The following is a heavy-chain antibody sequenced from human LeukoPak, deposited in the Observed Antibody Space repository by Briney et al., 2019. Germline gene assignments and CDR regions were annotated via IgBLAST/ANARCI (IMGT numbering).Heavy chain of an antibody. J-gene: IGHJ3*02. CDR1: VYTFTGYY. V-gene: IGHV1-2*02. CDR3: ARGYSSGWYAFDI. Sequence: ASVKVSCKASVYTFTGYYMHWVRQAPGQGLEWMGWINPNSGGTNYAQKFQGRVTMTRDTSISTAYMELSRLRSDDTAVYYCARGYSSGWYAFDIWGQGTMVTVSS. D-gene: IGHD6-19*01. CDR2: INPNSGGT.